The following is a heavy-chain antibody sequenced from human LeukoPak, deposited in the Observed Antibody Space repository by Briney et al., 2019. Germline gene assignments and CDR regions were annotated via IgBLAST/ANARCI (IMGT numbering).Heavy chain of an antibody. CDR1: GFTFSSYS. CDR3: ARDSGGSNYYYGMDV. CDR2: ISSSSSTI. V-gene: IGHV3-48*01. Sequence: PGGPLRLSCAASGFTFSSYSMNWVRQAPGKGLEWVSYISSSSSTIYYADSVKGRFTISRDNAKNSLYLQMNSLRAEDTAVYYCARDSGGSNYYYGMDVWGQGTTVTVSS. D-gene: IGHD3-10*01. J-gene: IGHJ6*02.